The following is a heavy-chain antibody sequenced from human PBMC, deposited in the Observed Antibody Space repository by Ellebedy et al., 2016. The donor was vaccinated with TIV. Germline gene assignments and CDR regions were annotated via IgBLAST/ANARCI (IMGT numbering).Heavy chain of an antibody. CDR2: IDYSERT. CDR1: GDSISSSNYY. CDR3: ARNVRIPVAGNYVISWFDP. D-gene: IGHD6-19*01. Sequence: SETLSLXXTVSGDSISSSNYYWGWIRQPLGKGLAWIGSIDYSERTYYNPSLKSRVSVSVDTSKNQFSLKLTSVTAADTAVYFCARNVRIPVAGNYVISWFDPWGQGTLVTVSS. V-gene: IGHV4-39*01. J-gene: IGHJ5*02.